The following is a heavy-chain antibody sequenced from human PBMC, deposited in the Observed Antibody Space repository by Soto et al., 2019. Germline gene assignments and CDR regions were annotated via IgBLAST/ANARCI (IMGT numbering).Heavy chain of an antibody. CDR2: IYYSGST. J-gene: IGHJ3*02. D-gene: IGHD3-3*01. CDR3: ARGRSARDYDFWSGYYPHDAFDI. Sequence: PSETLSLTCTVSGGSVSSGSYYWSWIRQPPGKGLEWIGYIYYSGSTNYNPSLKSRVTISVDTSKNQFSLKLSSVTAADTAVYYCARGRSARDYDFWSGYYPHDAFDIWGQGTMVTVSS. V-gene: IGHV4-61*01. CDR1: GGSVSSGSYY.